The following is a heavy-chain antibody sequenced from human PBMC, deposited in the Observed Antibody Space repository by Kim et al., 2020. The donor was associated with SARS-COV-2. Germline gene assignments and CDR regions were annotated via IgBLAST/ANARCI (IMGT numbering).Heavy chain of an antibody. J-gene: IGHJ4*02. D-gene: IGHD3-10*01. CDR1: GYTHTELS. Sequence: ASVKVSCKVSGYTHTELSMHWVRQAPGKGLEWMGGFDPEDGETMYAQKFQGRVTMTEDTSTDTAYMELSSLRSEDTAVYYCATAGSLWFGELFYSNWGQGTLVTVSS. CDR3: ATAGSLWFGELFYSN. V-gene: IGHV1-24*01. CDR2: FDPEDGET.